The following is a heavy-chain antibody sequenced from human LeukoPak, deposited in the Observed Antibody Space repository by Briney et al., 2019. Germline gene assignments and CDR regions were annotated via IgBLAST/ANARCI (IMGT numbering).Heavy chain of an antibody. CDR1: GFTFSDYY. CDR3: ARLQRKYYYDSSGYYPDY. Sequence: GGSLRLSCAASGFTFSDYYMSWIRQAPGKGLQWLAYSSTSGSITYYADSVKGRFTISRGNAKNSVYLQMNSLRAEDTAVYYCARLQRKYYYDSSGYYPDYWGQGTLVTVSS. D-gene: IGHD3-22*01. V-gene: IGHV3-11*01. CDR2: SSTSGSIT. J-gene: IGHJ4*02.